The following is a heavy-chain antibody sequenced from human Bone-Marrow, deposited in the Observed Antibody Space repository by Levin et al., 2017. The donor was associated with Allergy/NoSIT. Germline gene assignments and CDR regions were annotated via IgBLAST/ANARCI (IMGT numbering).Heavy chain of an antibody. CDR1: GYTFTDYY. CDR3: ARATLDY. J-gene: IGHJ4*02. Sequence: GGSLRLSCKASGYTFTDYYIHWVRQAPGQGLEWMGRINPHSGGTNYAQKFQGRVTMTRDTSISTAYMELSRLTSDDTAVYYCARATLDYWGQGTLVTVSS. V-gene: IGHV1-2*06. CDR2: INPHSGGT.